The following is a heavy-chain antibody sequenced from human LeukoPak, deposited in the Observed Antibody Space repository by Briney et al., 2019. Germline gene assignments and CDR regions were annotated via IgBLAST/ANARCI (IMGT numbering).Heavy chain of an antibody. D-gene: IGHD6-13*01. J-gene: IGHJ4*02. V-gene: IGHV4-39*07. Sequence: WFRQAPGKGLEWVGSIYYSGSTYYNPSLKSRVTISVDTSKNQFSLKLSSVTAADTAVYYCALGAAAALGVDYWGQGTLVTVSS. CDR3: ALGAAAALGVDY. CDR2: IYYSGST.